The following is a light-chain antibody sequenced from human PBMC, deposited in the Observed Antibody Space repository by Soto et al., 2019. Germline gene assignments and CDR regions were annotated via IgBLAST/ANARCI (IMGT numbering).Light chain of an antibody. CDR1: QSVSSSY. J-gene: IGKJ2*01. CDR3: QQYGRSPRS. CDR2: ATS. Sequence: EIVLTQSPGTLSLSPGERATLSCRASQSVSSSYLAWYQQKPGQAPRLLIYATSSRAAGIPDRFSGSGSGTDFTLNISRLGPGDFAVYHCQQYGRSPRSLGQGTKLEIK. V-gene: IGKV3-20*01.